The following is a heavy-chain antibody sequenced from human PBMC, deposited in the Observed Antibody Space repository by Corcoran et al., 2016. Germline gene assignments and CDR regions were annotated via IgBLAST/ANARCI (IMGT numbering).Heavy chain of an antibody. V-gene: IGHV5-51*01. CDR3: TIRGVACTFGAFDL. CDR2: IYPGDSDT. CDR1: GYSFASYW. Sequence: EVQLVQSGAEVKEPGESLKISCKGSGYSFASYWIGWVRQMPGKGLEWMGIIYPGDSDTRYSPSFRGQVTISADKSISTAFLQWSSLKASDTAMYYCTIRGVACTFGAFDLWGQGTMVTVSS. D-gene: IGHD3-16*01. J-gene: IGHJ3*01.